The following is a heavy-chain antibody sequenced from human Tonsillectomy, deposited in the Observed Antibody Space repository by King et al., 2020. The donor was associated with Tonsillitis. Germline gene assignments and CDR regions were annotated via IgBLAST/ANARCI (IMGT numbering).Heavy chain of an antibody. V-gene: IGHV3-73*02. CDR2: IRSKANSYAT. Sequence: VQLVEFGGGLVQPGGSLKLSCAASGFTFSGSAMHWVRQASGKGLEWVGRIRSKANSYATAYAASVKGRFTISRDDSKNTAYLQMNSLKTEDTAVYYCTRDPFYWYFDLGAVAPWSLSPQ. CDR3: TRDPFYWYFDL. CDR1: GFTFSGSA. J-gene: IGHJ2*01.